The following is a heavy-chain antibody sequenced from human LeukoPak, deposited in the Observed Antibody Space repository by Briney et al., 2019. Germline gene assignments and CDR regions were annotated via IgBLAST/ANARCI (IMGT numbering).Heavy chain of an antibody. CDR3: ATDTAMASGEYYLDY. J-gene: IGHJ4*02. CDR1: GYTLTELS. V-gene: IGHV1-24*01. Sequence: ASVKVSCKVSGYTLTELSMHWVRQAPGKGLEWMGGFDPEDGETIYAQKFQGRVTMTEDTSTDTAYMELSSLRSEDTAVYYCATDTAMASGEYYLDYWGQGTLVTVSS. CDR2: FDPEDGET. D-gene: IGHD5-18*01.